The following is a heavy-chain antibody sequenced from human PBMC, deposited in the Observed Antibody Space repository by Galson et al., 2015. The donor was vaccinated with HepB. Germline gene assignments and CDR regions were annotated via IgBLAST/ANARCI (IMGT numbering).Heavy chain of an antibody. Sequence: QSGAEVKKPGESLRISCQASGYSFTNYWIGWVRQMPGKGLEWMGIIYPDDSDTTYSPSFRGQVTISADKSISTAYLRWSGLQASDTAMYYCARQTADDNSHYLDYWGQGTLVTVSS. CDR2: IYPDDSDT. CDR3: ARQTADDNSHYLDY. J-gene: IGHJ4*02. D-gene: IGHD2-2*01. V-gene: IGHV5-51*01. CDR1: GYSFTNYW.